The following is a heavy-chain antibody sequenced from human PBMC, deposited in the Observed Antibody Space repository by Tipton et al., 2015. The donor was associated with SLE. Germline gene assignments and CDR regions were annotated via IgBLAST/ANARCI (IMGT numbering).Heavy chain of an antibody. Sequence: TLSLTCTVSGGSISSRSYYWGWIRQPPGKGLEYIGSIYYSGNTYYNPSLKSRVTISVDTSKNQFSLNLTSVTAADTAVYYCASHNPTIGSGYYFFDYWGQGTLVTVSS. CDR1: GGSISSRSYY. CDR3: ASHNPTIGSGYYFFDY. D-gene: IGHD3-3*01. J-gene: IGHJ4*02. V-gene: IGHV4-39*01. CDR2: IYYSGNT.